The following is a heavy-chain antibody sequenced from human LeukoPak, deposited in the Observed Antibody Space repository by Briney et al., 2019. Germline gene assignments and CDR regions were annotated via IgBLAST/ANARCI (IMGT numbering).Heavy chain of an antibody. J-gene: IGHJ4*02. CDR3: ARDAARGTEVIYYDSSHGEYYFDY. V-gene: IGHV1-46*01. CDR1: GYTFTGYY. Sequence: ASVKVSCKASGYTFTGYYMHWVRQAPGQGLEWMGIINPSGGSTSYAQKFQGRVTMTRDTSTSTVYMELSSLRSEDTAVYYCARDAARGTEVIYYDSSHGEYYFDYWGQGTLVTVSS. D-gene: IGHD3-22*01. CDR2: INPSGGST.